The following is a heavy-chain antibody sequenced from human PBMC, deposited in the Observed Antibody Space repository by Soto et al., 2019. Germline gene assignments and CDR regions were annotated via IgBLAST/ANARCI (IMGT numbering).Heavy chain of an antibody. V-gene: IGHV1-18*01. D-gene: IGHD6-19*01. CDR2: ISAFNGDT. Sequence: QVQLVQSGAEVKKPGASVKVSCKASGFTFTRYGISWVRQAPAQGLDGMGWISAFNGDTKYAQRLKGRDSMTTDTITGTAHMELRSLRSDGTAVYYCARDSPSSGLLGTNSGGQGTLVSVSS. J-gene: IGHJ5*01. CDR3: ARDSPSSGLLGTNS. CDR1: GFTFTRYG.